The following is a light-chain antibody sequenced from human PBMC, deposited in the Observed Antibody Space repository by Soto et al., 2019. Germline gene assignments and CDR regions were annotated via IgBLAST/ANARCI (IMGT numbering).Light chain of an antibody. CDR2: EVT. CDR1: SSDVGGYNY. CDR3: SSYAASNNFYFV. J-gene: IGLJ3*02. V-gene: IGLV2-8*01. Sequence: QSVLTQPPSASGSPGQSVTISCTGTSSDVGGYNYVSWYQQYPGRAPKLMIYEVTKRPSGVPYRFSGSKSGNTASLTVSGLQAEDEDDYYCSSYAASNNFYFVFGGGTKVTVL.